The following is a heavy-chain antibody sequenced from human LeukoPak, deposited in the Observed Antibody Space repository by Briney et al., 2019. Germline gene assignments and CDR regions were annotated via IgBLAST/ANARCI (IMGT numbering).Heavy chain of an antibody. J-gene: IGHJ4*02. V-gene: IGHV1-69*06. CDR1: GGTFSSYA. Sequence: GASVKVSCKASGGTFSSYAISWVRQAPGQGLEWMGGIIPIFGTANYAQKFQGRVTITADKSTSTAYMELRSLRSDDTAVYYCARESHRLYDYVWGSYESKHYWGQGTLVTVSS. CDR2: IIPIFGTA. CDR3: ARESHRLYDYVWGSYESKHY. D-gene: IGHD3-16*01.